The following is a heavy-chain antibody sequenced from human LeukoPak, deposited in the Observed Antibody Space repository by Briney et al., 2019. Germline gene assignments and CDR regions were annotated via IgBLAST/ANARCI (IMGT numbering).Heavy chain of an antibody. CDR1: GGSISSSSYY. CDR2: IYYSGST. V-gene: IGHV4-39*07. D-gene: IGHD3-22*01. CDR3: ALWGYFDSSGRHF. Sequence: KTSETLSLTCTVSGGSISSSSYYWGWIRQPPGKGLEWIGSIYYSGSTNYNPSLKSRVTISVDTSKNQFSLNLNSVTAADTAVYYCALWGYFDSSGRHFWGQGTLVTVSS. J-gene: IGHJ4*02.